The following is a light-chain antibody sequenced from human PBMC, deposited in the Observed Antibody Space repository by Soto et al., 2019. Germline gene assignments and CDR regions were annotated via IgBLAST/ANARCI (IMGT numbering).Light chain of an antibody. J-gene: IGLJ1*01. V-gene: IGLV2-14*01. Sequence: QSVLTQPASVSGSPGQSITISCTGTSSDVGGYNFVSWYQQHPDKAPKLMIYDVTNRPSGVSNRFSGSKSGNTASLTISGLQAEDDADYYCSSYTSISTYVFGTGTNVTVL. CDR3: SSYTSISTYV. CDR1: SSDVGGYNF. CDR2: DVT.